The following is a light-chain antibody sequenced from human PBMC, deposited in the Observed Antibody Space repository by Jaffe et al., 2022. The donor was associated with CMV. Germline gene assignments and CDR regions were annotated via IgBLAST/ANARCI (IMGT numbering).Light chain of an antibody. V-gene: IGLV2-14*03. Sequence: QSALTQPASVSGSPGQSITISCTGTSSDIGDHNYVSWYQQHPDKAPKLMIYDVNNRPSGVSNRFSGSKSGNTASLTISGLQAEDEADYYCSSYTSRNTLVVFGGGTKLTVL. J-gene: IGLJ2*01. CDR3: SSYTSRNTLVV. CDR2: DVN. CDR1: SSDIGDHNY.